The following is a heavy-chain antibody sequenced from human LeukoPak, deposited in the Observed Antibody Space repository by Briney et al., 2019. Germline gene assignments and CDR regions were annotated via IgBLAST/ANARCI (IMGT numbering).Heavy chain of an antibody. D-gene: IGHD2-15*01. Sequence: SETLSLTCTVSGVSISSYYWSWIRQPPGKGLEWLGYIYYSGSTNYNPSLKSRVTISVDTSKNQFSLKLSSVTAADTAVYYCARMRYCSGGSCYSRPLNLDYWGQGTLVTVSS. CDR1: GVSISSYY. J-gene: IGHJ4*02. CDR2: IYYSGST. CDR3: ARMRYCSGGSCYSRPLNLDY. V-gene: IGHV4-59*01.